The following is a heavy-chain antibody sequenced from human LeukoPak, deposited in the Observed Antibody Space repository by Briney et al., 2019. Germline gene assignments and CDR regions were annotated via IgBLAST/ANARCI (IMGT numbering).Heavy chain of an antibody. CDR2: SDPEDGET. CDR1: GSTLSDLS. Sequence: GASVKVSCKVSGSTLSDLSIHWVRQAPGKGLEYVGGSDPEDGETFHAQNFQGRITMTEDTSIDTAYMELNSLRSEDTAVYYCVTDRARLFWYFDLWGRGTLVTVSS. CDR3: VTDRARLFWYFDL. D-gene: IGHD2-21*02. J-gene: IGHJ2*01. V-gene: IGHV1-24*01.